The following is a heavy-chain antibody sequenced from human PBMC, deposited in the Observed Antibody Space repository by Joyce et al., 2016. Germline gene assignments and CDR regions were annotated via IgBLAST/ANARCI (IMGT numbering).Heavy chain of an antibody. V-gene: IGHV3-23*01. CDR1: GFTFSSYA. CDR3: AKVAEGSAVYFYYMDV. Sequence: EVQLLESGGGLVQPAGSLRLSCAASGFTFSSYAMSWVRQAPGKGLEWVSVISGSGGSTSAADSVKGRFTFSRDNSKTTLYLQMNSLRAEDTAVYYCAKVAEGSAVYFYYMDVWGKGTTVTVSS. J-gene: IGHJ6*03. CDR2: ISGSGGST. D-gene: IGHD6-6*01.